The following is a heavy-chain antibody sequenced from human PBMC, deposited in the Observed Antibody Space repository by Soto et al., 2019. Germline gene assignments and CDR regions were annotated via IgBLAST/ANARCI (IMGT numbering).Heavy chain of an antibody. Sequence: SETLSLTCTVSGGSISSSSNYWGGIRQPPGKGLEWIGNIYYSGSTYYNPSLRSRVTISVDTSKNQFSLKLSSVTAADTAVYYCASTVNYGMDVWGQGTTVTVSS. CDR2: IYYSGST. CDR1: GGSISSSSNY. J-gene: IGHJ6*02. V-gene: IGHV4-39*01. CDR3: ASTVNYGMDV.